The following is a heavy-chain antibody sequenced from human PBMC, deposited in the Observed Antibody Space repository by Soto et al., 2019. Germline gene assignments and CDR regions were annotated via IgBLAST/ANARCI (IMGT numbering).Heavy chain of an antibody. CDR2: VSGSGTSI. CDR1: GLTLSGYT. V-gene: IGHV3-21*01. J-gene: IGHJ4*02. Sequence: GGSLRLSCAFSGLTLSGYTMSWVRQAPGKGLEWFSFVSGSGTSICYADSVKGQFTISSDNSKNTVYLQMDSRTAQDTAVHYCASQEVEPPPSYLDQWGQGTLVTAS. D-gene: IGHD1-1*01. CDR3: ASQEVEPPPSYLDQ.